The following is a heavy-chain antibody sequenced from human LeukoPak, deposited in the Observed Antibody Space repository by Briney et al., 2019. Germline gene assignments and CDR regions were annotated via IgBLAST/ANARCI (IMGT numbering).Heavy chain of an antibody. CDR1: GFVFSIYT. V-gene: IGHV3-64D*06. D-gene: IGHD3-16*01. J-gene: IGHJ4*02. CDR2: ISGSGNGFSI. CDR3: VKDFGRVRGTPDS. Sequence: GGPLRLSCSASGFVFSIYTMYWVRQAPGKGPEYVSTISGSGNGFSIYYADSVKGRFTISRDDSKSILYLQMNGLRSEDTAVYYCVKDFGRVRGTPDSWGQGTLVTVSS.